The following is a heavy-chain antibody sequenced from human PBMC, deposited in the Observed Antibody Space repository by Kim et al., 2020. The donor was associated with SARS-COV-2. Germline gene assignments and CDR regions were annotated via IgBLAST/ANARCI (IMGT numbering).Heavy chain of an antibody. D-gene: IGHD3-9*01. J-gene: IGHJ6*02. CDR2: ISWDGGST. CDR1: GFTFDDYT. Sequence: GGSLRLSCAASGFTFDDYTMHWVRQAPGKGLEWVSLISWDGGSTYYADSVKGRFTISRDNSKNSLYLQMNSLRTEDTALYYCAKEYYDILTGYYYYYGMDVWGQGTTVTVSS. V-gene: IGHV3-43*01. CDR3: AKEYYDILTGYYYYYGMDV.